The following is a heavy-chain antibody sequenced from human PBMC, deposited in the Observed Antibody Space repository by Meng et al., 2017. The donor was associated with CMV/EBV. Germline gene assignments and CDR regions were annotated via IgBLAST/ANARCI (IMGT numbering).Heavy chain of an antibody. CDR3: ARDGERGYYVSSGYYLPTLVFDI. D-gene: IGHD3-22*01. Sequence: SETLSLTCTVSGVSISSSTYYWGWIRQPPGKGLEWIGSIHYGGTTYHNPSLKSRVTISVDTSNNQFSLKLRSVTAADTAVYYCARDGERGYYVSSGYYLPTLVFDIWGQGTMVTVSS. CDR1: GVSISSSTYY. J-gene: IGHJ3*02. CDR2: IHYGGTT. V-gene: IGHV4-39*07.